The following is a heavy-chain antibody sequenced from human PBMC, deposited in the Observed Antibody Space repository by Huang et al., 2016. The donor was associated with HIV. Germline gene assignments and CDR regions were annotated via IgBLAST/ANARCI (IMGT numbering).Heavy chain of an antibody. CDR2: INPNRGGT. V-gene: IGHV1-2*02. CDR3: ARQRTTYYYDSSGYRGEFDQ. J-gene: IGHJ4*02. CDR1: GYTFTDYY. Sequence: QVHLVQSGAEVKQPGASVKVSCKASGYTFTDYYINWLRQAPGQGLEWLGWINPNRGGTNYAQKFQGRVTMTTDTSISTAYMDLIRLKSDDTAVYHCARQRTTYYYDSSGYRGEFDQWGQGTLVTVSS. D-gene: IGHD3-22*01.